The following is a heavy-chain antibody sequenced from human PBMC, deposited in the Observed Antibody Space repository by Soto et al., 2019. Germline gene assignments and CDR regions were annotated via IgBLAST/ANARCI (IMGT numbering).Heavy chain of an antibody. CDR1: GFTFSSYG. CDR2: ISNDGSKT. D-gene: IGHD3-22*01. V-gene: IGHV3-30*03. Sequence: QVQLVESGGGVVQPGRSLRLSCAASGFTFSSYGMHWVRQAPGKGLEWVAVISNDGSKTYYVDSVKGRFTFSRDNSKNTLYLQMTSLRVEDTAIYYCARDLRAASDHYGADYWGQGTLVTVSS. J-gene: IGHJ4*02. CDR3: ARDLRAASDHYGADY.